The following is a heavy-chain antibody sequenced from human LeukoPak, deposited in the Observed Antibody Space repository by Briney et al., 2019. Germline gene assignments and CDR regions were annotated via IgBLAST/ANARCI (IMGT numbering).Heavy chain of an antibody. V-gene: IGHV4-59*08. Sequence: SETLSLTCTVSGDSISTYYWSWIRQPPGKGLEWIGYIYYSGSTNHNPSLKSRVTISVDTSKNQFSLKLSSVTAADTAVYYCARFRLYYDILTGYYISDYRRDAFDIWGQGTMVTVSS. CDR1: GDSISTYY. CDR2: IYYSGST. J-gene: IGHJ3*02. CDR3: ARFRLYYDILTGYYISDYRRDAFDI. D-gene: IGHD3-9*01.